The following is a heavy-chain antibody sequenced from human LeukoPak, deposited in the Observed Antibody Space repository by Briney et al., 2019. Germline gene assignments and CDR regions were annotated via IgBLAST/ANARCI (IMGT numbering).Heavy chain of an antibody. CDR2: IYHSGST. V-gene: IGHV4-61*01. CDR3: ARDHKLRYFAPLVAAPARYYFDY. D-gene: IGHD3-9*01. J-gene: IGHJ4*02. CDR1: GGSVSSGSYY. Sequence: SETLSLTCTVSGGSVSSGSYYWTWIRQPPGKGLEWIGYIYHSGSTNYNPSLKSRVTISVDTSKNQFSLKLSSVTAADTAVYYCARDHKLRYFAPLVAAPARYYFDYWGQGTLVTVSS.